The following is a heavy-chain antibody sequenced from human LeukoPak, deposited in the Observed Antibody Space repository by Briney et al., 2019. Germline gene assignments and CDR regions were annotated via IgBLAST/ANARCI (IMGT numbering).Heavy chain of an antibody. D-gene: IGHD3-22*01. CDR2: ISRTSHNI. V-gene: IGHV3-48*02. J-gene: IGHJ4*02. CDR1: GFTFSSYS. Sequence: PGGSLRLSCAASGFTFSSYSMKWVRQARGKGVEGVSYISRTSHNIYYADCVEGRFTISRDNAKNSLHLQINSLTDEDTAVYYCARSTYYYDSSGYLYPSFFDYWGQGNLVTVSS. CDR3: ARSTYYYDSSGYLYPSFFDY.